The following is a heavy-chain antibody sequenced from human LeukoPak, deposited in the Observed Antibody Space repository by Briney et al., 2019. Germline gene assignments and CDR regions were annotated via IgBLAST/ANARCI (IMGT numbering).Heavy chain of an antibody. J-gene: IGHJ6*03. CDR2: IIHSGNT. V-gene: IGHV4-34*01. D-gene: IGHD5-12*01. CDR3: GRGNGGYDRVFGRGLHLKKKYYNYMDV. Sequence: SETLSLTCAVYGGSFSGYNWRWIRQPPGKGLEWVGEIIHSGNTKTNPSLKSRVTISVEASKNQFYLKLNFVTAADTAVYYCGRGNGGYDRVFGRGLHLKKKYYNYMDVWGKGTTVTVSS. CDR1: GGSFSGYN.